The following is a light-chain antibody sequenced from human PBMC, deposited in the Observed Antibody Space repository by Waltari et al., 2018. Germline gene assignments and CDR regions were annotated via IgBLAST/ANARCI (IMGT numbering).Light chain of an antibody. CDR2: DVS. CDR3: CSYAGSSTVV. J-gene: IGLJ2*01. CDR1: SSDVGGYNY. V-gene: IGLV2-23*02. Sequence: PASVSGSPGQSITISCTGTSSDVGGYNYVSWYQQHPGKAPKLMIYDVSKRPSGVSNRFSGSKSGNTASLTISGLQAEDEADYYCCSYAGSSTVVFGGGTKLTGL.